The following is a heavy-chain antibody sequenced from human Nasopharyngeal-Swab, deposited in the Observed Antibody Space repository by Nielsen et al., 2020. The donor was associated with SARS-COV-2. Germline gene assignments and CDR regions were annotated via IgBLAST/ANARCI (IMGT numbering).Heavy chain of an antibody. CDR1: GFTFDDYA. J-gene: IGHJ4*02. D-gene: IGHD6-19*01. Sequence: GGSLRLSCAASGFTFDDYAMHWVRHVPGKGLEWVSGISWNSGRIGYADSVKGRFTISRDNAENSLYLQMNSLRAEDTAFYYCAKDVGIAVAGSGFDYWGQGALVTVSS. CDR3: AKDVGIAVAGSGFDY. CDR2: ISWNSGRI. V-gene: IGHV3-9*01.